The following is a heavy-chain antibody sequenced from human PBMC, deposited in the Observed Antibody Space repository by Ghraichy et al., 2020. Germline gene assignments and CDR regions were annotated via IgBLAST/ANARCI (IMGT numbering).Heavy chain of an antibody. CDR1: GFTFSNYG. V-gene: IGHV3-7*03. D-gene: IGHD3-22*01. J-gene: IGHJ4*02. CDR3: ARAWTGDYDNSDHFFDY. Sequence: GGSLRLSCTASGFTFSNYGMNWVRQAPGKGLEWVSDIKRNGGRKYYVDSVKGRFTISRDNAKNSLYLEMSSLRAEDTAVYYCARAWTGDYDNSDHFFDYWGQGTLVTVSS. CDR2: IKRNGGRK.